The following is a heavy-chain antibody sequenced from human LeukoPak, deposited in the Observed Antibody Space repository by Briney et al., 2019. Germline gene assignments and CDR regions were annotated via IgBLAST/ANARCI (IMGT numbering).Heavy chain of an antibody. V-gene: IGHV1-2*02. Sequence: GASVKVSCKASGYTFTGYYMHWVRQAPGQGLAWMGWINPNSGGTNYAQKFQGRVTMTRDTSISTAYMELSRLRSDDTAVYYCAREYCSNTSCSDAFDIWGQGTMVTVSS. J-gene: IGHJ3*02. CDR3: AREYCSNTSCSDAFDI. D-gene: IGHD2-2*01. CDR2: INPNSGGT. CDR1: GYTFTGYY.